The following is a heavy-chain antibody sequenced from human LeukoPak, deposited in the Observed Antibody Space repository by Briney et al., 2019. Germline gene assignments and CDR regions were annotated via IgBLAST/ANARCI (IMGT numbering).Heavy chain of an antibody. V-gene: IGHV1-18*01. D-gene: IGHD3-9*01. Sequence: ASVKVSCKASGYTFTSYGISWVRQAPGQGLEWMGWISAYNGNTNYAQKLQGGVTMTTDTSTSTAYMELRSLRSDDTAVYYCARDADILTGYRSYYYYGMDVWGQGTTVTVSS. J-gene: IGHJ6*02. CDR1: GYTFTSYG. CDR3: ARDADILTGYRSYYYYGMDV. CDR2: ISAYNGNT.